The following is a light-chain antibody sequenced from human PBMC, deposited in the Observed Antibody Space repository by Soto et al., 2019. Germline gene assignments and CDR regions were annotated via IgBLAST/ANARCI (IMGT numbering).Light chain of an antibody. V-gene: IGLV1-44*01. CDR2: SNN. CDR1: SSNIGSNT. J-gene: IGLJ2*01. Sequence: VLTQPPSASGTPGQRVTISCSGSSSNIGSNTVNWYQQLPGTAPKLLIYSNNQRPSGVPDRLSGSKSGTSASLAISGLQSEDEADYYCAAWDDSLNGVVFGGGTKVTVL. CDR3: AAWDDSLNGVV.